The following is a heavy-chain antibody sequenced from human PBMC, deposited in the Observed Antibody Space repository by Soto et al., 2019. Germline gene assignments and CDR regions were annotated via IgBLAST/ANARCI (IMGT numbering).Heavy chain of an antibody. V-gene: IGHV1-69*01. CDR1: GGTFSSDA. J-gene: IGHJ6*02. Sequence: QVQLVQSGAEVKKPGSSVKVSCKASGGTFSSDAISWVRQAPGHGLEWMGGIITIFNTANYAQMFHGRVTITADESTSTAYMELSSLRSEATAVYYCARSRCSNGVCDKLSPDLDVGGPGTTVTVSS. D-gene: IGHD2-8*01. CDR2: IITIFNTA. CDR3: ARSRCSNGVCDKLSPDLDV.